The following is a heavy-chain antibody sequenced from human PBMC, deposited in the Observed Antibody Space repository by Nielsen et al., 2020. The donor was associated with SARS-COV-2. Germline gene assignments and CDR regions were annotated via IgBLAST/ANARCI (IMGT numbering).Heavy chain of an antibody. D-gene: IGHD6-13*01. CDR3: ARKLGSAGTIDY. CDR2: IIPILGIA. V-gene: IGHV1-69*04. Sequence: SVKVSCKASGGTFSSYAISWVRQAPGQGLEWMGRIIPILGIANYAQKFQGRVTITADKSTSTAYMELSSLRSEDTAVYYCARKLGSAGTIDYWGQGTLVTVSS. J-gene: IGHJ4*02. CDR1: GGTFSSYA.